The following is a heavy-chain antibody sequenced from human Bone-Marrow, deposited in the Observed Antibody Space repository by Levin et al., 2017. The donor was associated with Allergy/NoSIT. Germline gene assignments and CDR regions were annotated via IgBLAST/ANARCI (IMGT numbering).Heavy chain of an antibody. CDR3: ARHYYDFWSGRNNWFDP. V-gene: IGHV5-51*01. J-gene: IGHJ5*02. D-gene: IGHD3-3*01. Sequence: GGSLRLSCKGSGYSFTSYWIGWVRQMPGKGLEWMGIIYPGDSDTRYSPSFQGQVTISADKSISTAYLQWSSLKASDTAMYYCARHYYDFWSGRNNWFDPWGQGTLVTVSS. CDR1: GYSFTSYW. CDR2: IYPGDSDT.